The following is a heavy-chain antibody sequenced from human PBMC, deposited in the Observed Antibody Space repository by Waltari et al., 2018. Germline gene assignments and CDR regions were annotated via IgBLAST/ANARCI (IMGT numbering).Heavy chain of an antibody. J-gene: IGHJ2*01. V-gene: IGHV3-23*03. CDR1: GFTFSSSA. CDR2: MYGGGST. Sequence: EVQLLESGGGLVQPGGSLRLSCAAHGFTFSSSALSWVRLAPRKGLEWVSVMYGGGSTYYADSVKGRFTISRDNSKNTLYLQMNSLRAEDTAVYYCAKGGAYSSSSRWYFDLWGRGTLVTVSS. CDR3: AKGGAYSSSSRWYFDL. D-gene: IGHD6-6*01.